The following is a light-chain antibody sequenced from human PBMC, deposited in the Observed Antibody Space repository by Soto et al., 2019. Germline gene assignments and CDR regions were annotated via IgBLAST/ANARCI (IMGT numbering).Light chain of an antibody. CDR1: QSISSS. CDR2: AAS. J-gene: IGKJ4*01. CDR3: QQSYSTPS. V-gene: IGKV1-39*01. Sequence: DIQMTQSPSSLSASVGDRLTITCRASQSISSSLNWYQQKPGRAPKLLIYAASSLHSGVPSRFSGSGSGTDFSLTISSLQPEDSATYFCQQSYSTPSFGGGTKVEIK.